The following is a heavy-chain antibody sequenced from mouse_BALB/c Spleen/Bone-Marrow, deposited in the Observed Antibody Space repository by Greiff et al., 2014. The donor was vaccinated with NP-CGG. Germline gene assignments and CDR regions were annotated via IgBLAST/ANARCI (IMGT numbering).Heavy chain of an antibody. V-gene: IGHV1-4*01. CDR1: GYTFTSYT. D-gene: IGHD1-1*01. Sequence: QVQLQQPGAELARPGASVKMSCKASGYTFTSYTMHWVKQRPGQGLEWIGYINPSGGYTNYNQKFKDKATLTADKSSSTAYMQLSSLTSEDSAVYYCARSLRWYFDVWGAGTTVTVSS. CDR2: INPSGGYT. J-gene: IGHJ1*01. CDR3: ARSLRWYFDV.